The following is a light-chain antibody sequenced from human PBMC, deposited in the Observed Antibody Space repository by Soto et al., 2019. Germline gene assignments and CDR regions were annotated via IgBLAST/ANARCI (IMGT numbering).Light chain of an antibody. V-gene: IGKV1-5*03. Sequence: DIQMTQSPSTLSASVGDRVTITCRASQSINSCLAWYQHKPGKAPKPLIYKVSNLETGVPSRFSGSGSGTEFTLTISSLQPDDFATYFCQQCNNYSSTFGQGTKVEIK. J-gene: IGKJ1*01. CDR2: KVS. CDR3: QQCNNYSST. CDR1: QSINSC.